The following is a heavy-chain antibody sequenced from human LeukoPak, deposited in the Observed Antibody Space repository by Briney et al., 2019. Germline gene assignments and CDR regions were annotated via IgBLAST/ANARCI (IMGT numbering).Heavy chain of an antibody. CDR2: INPNSGGT. CDR3: ARDKELLWFGEGGKGDYFDH. CDR1: GYTFTGYY. Sequence: ASVKVSCKASGYTFTGYYMHWVRQAPGQGLEWMGWINPNSGGTNYAQKFQGRVTMTRDTSISTAYMELSRLRSDDTAVYYCARDKELLWFGEGGKGDYFDHWGQGTLVTVSS. D-gene: IGHD3-10*01. J-gene: IGHJ4*02. V-gene: IGHV1-2*02.